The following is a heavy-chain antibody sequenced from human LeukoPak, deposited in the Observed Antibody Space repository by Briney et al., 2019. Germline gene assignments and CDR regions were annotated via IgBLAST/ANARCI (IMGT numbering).Heavy chain of an antibody. CDR1: GYTFTYYY. V-gene: IGHV1-2*02. CDR3: ARELEWLIN. CDR2: INPDSGDT. D-gene: IGHD3-3*01. Sequence: ASVKVSCKASGYTFTYYYIHWMRQAPGQGLEWMGWINPDSGDTSYAQKFQGRVTMTRDTSISTVYVELSSLRSEDTAVYYCARELEWLINWGQGTLVTVSS. J-gene: IGHJ4*02.